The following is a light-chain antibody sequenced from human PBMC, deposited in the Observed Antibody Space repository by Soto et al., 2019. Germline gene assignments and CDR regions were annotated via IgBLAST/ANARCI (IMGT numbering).Light chain of an antibody. Sequence: DIQLAQYTASLSASVGVWVTMTAGASDNIGSNLNWYQHQTGTAPKLLIYAASSLQGGVPSRFSGSGYGTQFTLTISSLHPEDFAVYFCQQSTNYPITFGQGTRLEIK. V-gene: IGKV1-39*01. CDR2: AAS. CDR3: QQSTNYPIT. J-gene: IGKJ5*01. CDR1: DNIGSN.